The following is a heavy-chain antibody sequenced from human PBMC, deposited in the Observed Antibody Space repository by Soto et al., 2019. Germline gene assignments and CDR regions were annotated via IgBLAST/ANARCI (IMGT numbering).Heavy chain of an antibody. CDR2: IKEDGTEK. CDR3: ARGITTGGDY. D-gene: IGHD1-1*01. V-gene: IGHV3-7*01. J-gene: IGHJ4*02. CDR1: GFTFSYYW. Sequence: EVQLVESGGDLVQPGESLRLSCAASGFTFSYYWMSRVRQGPGEGLEWVANIKEDGTEKYYVDSVKGRFTISRDNAKNSLYLQMNSLRAEDTAVYYCARGITTGGDYWGQGTLVTVSS.